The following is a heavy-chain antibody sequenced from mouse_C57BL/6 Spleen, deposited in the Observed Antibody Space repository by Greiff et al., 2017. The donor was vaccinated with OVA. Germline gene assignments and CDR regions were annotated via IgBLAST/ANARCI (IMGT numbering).Heavy chain of an antibody. J-gene: IGHJ4*01. V-gene: IGHV3-6*01. CDR2: ISYDGSN. CDR3: AREDDYVAMDY. Sequence: VQLQQSGPGLVKPSQSLSLTCSVTGYSITSGYYWNWIRQFPGNKLEWMGYISYDGSNNYNPSLKNRISITRDTSKNQFFLKLNSVTTEDTATYYCAREDDYVAMDYWGQGTSVTVSS. CDR1: GYSITSGYY.